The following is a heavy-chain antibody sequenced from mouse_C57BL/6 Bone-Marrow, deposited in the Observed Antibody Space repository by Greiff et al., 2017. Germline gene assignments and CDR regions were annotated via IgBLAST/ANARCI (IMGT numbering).Heavy chain of an antibody. CDR1: GFSLTSYA. V-gene: IGHV2-9-1*01. J-gene: IGHJ2*01. CDR3: ARNYDD. Sequence: VQVVESGPGLVAPSQSLSLTCTVSGFSLTSYAISWVRQPPGKGLEWLGAICTGGGTNYNSALKSRLSISKDNSKSQVVLKMNSLQTDDTARYYCARNYDDWGQGTTLTVSS. CDR2: ICTGGGT.